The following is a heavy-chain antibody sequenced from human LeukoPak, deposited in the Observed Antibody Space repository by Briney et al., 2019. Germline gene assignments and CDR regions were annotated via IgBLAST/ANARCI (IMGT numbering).Heavy chain of an antibody. Sequence: ATVKVSCKASGYTFTSYDINWVRQATGQGLEWMGWMNPNSGNTGYAQKFQGRVTMTEDTSTDTAYMELSSLRSEDTAVYCCATQVYDVSGSYQSDYWGQGTLVTVSS. CDR2: MNPNSGNT. J-gene: IGHJ4*02. D-gene: IGHD1-26*01. CDR3: ATQVYDVSGSYQSDY. CDR1: GYTFTSYD. V-gene: IGHV1-8*01.